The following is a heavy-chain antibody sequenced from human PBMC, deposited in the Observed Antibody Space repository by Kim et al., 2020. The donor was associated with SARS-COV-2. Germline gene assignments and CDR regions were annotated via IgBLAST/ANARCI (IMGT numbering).Heavy chain of an antibody. CDR2: IWYDGSNK. CDR1: GFTFSSYG. Sequence: GGSLRLSCAASGFTFSSYGMHWVRQAPGKGLEWVAVIWYDGSNKYYADSVKGRFTISRDNSKNTLYLQMNSLRAEDTAVYYCARVGRFASRNYYYYMDVWGKGTTVTVSS. V-gene: IGHV3-33*01. J-gene: IGHJ6*03. CDR3: ARVGRFASRNYYYYMDV. D-gene: IGHD3-16*01.